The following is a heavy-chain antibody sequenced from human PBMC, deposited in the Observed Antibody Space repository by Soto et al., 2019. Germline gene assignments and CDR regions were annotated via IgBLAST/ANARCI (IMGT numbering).Heavy chain of an antibody. D-gene: IGHD1-26*01. V-gene: IGHV1-69*13. CDR3: ARDFGSGSDYYFDY. CDR1: GGTFSSYA. J-gene: IGHJ4*02. CDR2: IIPIFGTA. Sequence: ASVKVSCKASGGTFSSYAISWGQQAPGQGLEWMGGIIPIFGTANYAQKFQGRVTITADESTSTAYMELSSLRSEDTAVYYCARDFGSGSDYYFDYWGQGTLVTVSS.